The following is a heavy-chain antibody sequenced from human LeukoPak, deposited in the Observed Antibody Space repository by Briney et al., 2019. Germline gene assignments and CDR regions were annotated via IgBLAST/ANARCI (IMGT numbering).Heavy chain of an antibody. D-gene: IGHD4/OR15-4a*01. CDR1: GFTFSSYA. Sequence: PGGSLRLSCAASGFTFSSYAICWVRQAPGKGLEWVSGISDSATSTSYADSVKGRFTISRYNSKNTMSLQMNSLRVEDTAVYYCAKVSATARATPLRRTMVSPGLWVQGTRVTVSS. CDR3: AKVSATARATPLRRTMVSPGL. V-gene: IGHV3-23*01. CDR2: ISDSATST. J-gene: IGHJ1*01.